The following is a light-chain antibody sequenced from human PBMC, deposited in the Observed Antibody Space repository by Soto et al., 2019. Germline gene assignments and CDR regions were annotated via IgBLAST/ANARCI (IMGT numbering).Light chain of an antibody. CDR2: GTS. J-gene: IGLJ1*01. CDR1: SSNIGAGYD. CDR3: QSYDSSLSGYV. V-gene: IGLV1-40*01. Sequence: QSVLTQPPSVSGAPGQRVTISCTGSSSNIGAGYDVHWYQQLPGTAPKLLIYGTSNRPSGVPDRFSGSQSGTSASLAITGLQAEDEAGYYCQSYDSSLSGYVFGTGTKLTVL.